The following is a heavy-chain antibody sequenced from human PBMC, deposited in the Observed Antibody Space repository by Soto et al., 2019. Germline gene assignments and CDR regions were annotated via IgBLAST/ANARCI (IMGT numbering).Heavy chain of an antibody. CDR2: ISGSGGST. Sequence: GGSLRLSCAASGFTFISYAMSWVRQAPGKGLEWVSAISGSGGSTYYADSVKGRFTISRDNSKNTLYLQMNSLRAEDTAVYYCAKNDERPVGYYCYYGMDVWGQGTTVTVSS. CDR1: GFTFISYA. J-gene: IGHJ6*02. D-gene: IGHD1-1*01. CDR3: AKNDERPVGYYCYYGMDV. V-gene: IGHV3-23*01.